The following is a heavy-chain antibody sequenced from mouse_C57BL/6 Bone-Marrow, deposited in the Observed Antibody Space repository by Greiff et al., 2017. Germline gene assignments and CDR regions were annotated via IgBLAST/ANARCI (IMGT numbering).Heavy chain of an antibody. CDR1: GYTFTSYW. J-gene: IGHJ3*01. CDR3: ARFADDGYYVAWFAY. V-gene: IGHV1-52*01. D-gene: IGHD2-3*01. Sequence: QVQLQQPGAELVRPGSSVKLSCKASGYTFTSYWMHWVKQRPIQGLEWIGNIDPSDSETHYNQKFKDKATLTVDKSSSTAYMQLSSLTSEDSAVYYCARFADDGYYVAWFAYWGQGTLVTVSA. CDR2: IDPSDSET.